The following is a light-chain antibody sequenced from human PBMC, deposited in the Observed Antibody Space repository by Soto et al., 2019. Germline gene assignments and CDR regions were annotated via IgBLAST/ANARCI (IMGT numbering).Light chain of an antibody. V-gene: IGKV3-15*01. J-gene: IGKJ4*01. CDR1: QGIGDT. Sequence: EVVMTQSPATLSVSPGEGATLSCRASQGIGDTLAWYQHKPGQTPRLLIYDTSTRATGVPARFSGSRSGTEFTLTNSLQSEDFAVYYCQRYNNWPLTFGGGTKVESK. CDR2: DTS. CDR3: QRYNNWPLT.